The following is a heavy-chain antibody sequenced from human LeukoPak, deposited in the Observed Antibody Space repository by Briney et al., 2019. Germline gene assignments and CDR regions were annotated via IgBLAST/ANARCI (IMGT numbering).Heavy chain of an antibody. J-gene: IGHJ5*02. D-gene: IGHD2-2*01. Sequence: SVTVSCKASGGTFSSYAISWVRQAPGQGLEWMGGIIPIFGTANYAQKFQGRVTITADESTSTAYMELSSLRSEDTAVYYCARDGRSDIVVVPAAPKSDWFDPWGQGTLVTVSS. CDR2: IIPIFGTA. CDR3: ARDGRSDIVVVPAAPKSDWFDP. V-gene: IGHV1-69*13. CDR1: GGTFSSYA.